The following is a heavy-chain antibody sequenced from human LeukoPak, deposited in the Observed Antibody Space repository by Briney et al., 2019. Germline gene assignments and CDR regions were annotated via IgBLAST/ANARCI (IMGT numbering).Heavy chain of an antibody. J-gene: IGHJ4*02. V-gene: IGHV3-23*01. Sequence: PGETLRLSCTASGFTFSSYGMSWVRQAPGKGLEWVSAISGSGGSTYYADSVKGRFTISRDNSKNTLYLQMNSLRAEDTAVYYCASTIIAVAGPPPDYWGQGTLVTVSS. CDR2: ISGSGGST. CDR1: GFTFSSYG. D-gene: IGHD6-19*01. CDR3: ASTIIAVAGPPPDY.